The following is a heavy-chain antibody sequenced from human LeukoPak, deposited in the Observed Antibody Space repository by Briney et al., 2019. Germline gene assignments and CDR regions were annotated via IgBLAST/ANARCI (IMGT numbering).Heavy chain of an antibody. V-gene: IGHV4-34*01. CDR2: INHSGST. CDR1: GGSFSGYY. J-gene: IGHJ4*02. Sequence: SETLSLTCAVYGGSFSGYYWSWIRQPPGKGLEWIGEINHSGSTYYNPSLKSRVTISVDTSKNQFSLKLSSVTAADTAVYYCAREAYSSGSYWGQGTLVTVSS. CDR3: AREAYSSGSY. D-gene: IGHD6-19*01.